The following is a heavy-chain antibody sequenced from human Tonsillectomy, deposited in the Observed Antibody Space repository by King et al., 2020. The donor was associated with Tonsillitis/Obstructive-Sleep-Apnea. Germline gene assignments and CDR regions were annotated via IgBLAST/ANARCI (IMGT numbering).Heavy chain of an antibody. J-gene: IGHJ6*02. Sequence: VQLVESGGGLVQPGGSLRLSCAASGFTFSSYAMSWVRQAPGKGLEWVSAISGSGGSTYYADSVKGRFTISRDNSKNTLYLQMNSLRAEDTAVYYCATLRFLEWLATAYYYYYGMDVWGQGTTVTVSS. V-gene: IGHV3-23*04. CDR3: ATLRFLEWLATAYYYYYGMDV. CDR1: GFTFSSYA. D-gene: IGHD3-3*01. CDR2: ISGSGGST.